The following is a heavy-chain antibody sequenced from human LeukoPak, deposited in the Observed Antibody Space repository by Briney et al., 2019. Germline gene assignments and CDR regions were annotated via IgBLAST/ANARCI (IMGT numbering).Heavy chain of an antibody. CDR1: GFPFGRYW. V-gene: IGHV3-74*01. J-gene: IGHJ4*02. CDR3: GRGANTGTSQYVIDY. D-gene: IGHD1-26*01. Sequence: GGSLRLSCVASGFPFGRYWMHWARHVPGKGLVWLSRIHSGGGNTNYADSVKGRCAISRDNAKNTLYLQLSTLGVEDTAVYYCGRGANTGTSQYVIDYWGQGTLVTVSS. CDR2: IHSGGGNT.